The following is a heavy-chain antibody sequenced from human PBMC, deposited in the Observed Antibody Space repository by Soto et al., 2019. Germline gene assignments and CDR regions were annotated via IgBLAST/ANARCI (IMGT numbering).Heavy chain of an antibody. CDR1: GFSFSNYA. CDR2: ISGSGGSA. J-gene: IGHJ3*01. Sequence: GGSLRLSCAASGFSFSNYAMNWVRQAPGKGLEWVSVISGSGGSASYADSVQGRFTISRDNSNNMLYLQMNSLRAEDTAIYSCVRECSGWYSRGPFDFWGRGIMVTVSS. CDR3: VRECSGWYSRGPFDF. V-gene: IGHV3-23*01. D-gene: IGHD6-19*01.